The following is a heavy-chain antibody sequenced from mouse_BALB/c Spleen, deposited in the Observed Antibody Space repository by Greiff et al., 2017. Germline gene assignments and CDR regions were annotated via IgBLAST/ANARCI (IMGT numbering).Heavy chain of an antibody. D-gene: IGHD2-1*01. V-gene: IGHV5-17*02. Sequence: DVKLVESGGGLVQPGGSRKLSCAASGFTFSSFGMHWVRQAPEKGLEWVASISSGSSTIYYADTVKGRFTISRDNPKNTLFLQMTSLRSEDTAMYYCARSHYGNYPWFAYWGQGTLVTVSA. CDR3: ARSHYGNYPWFAY. CDR1: GFTFSSFG. J-gene: IGHJ3*01. CDR2: ISSGSSTI.